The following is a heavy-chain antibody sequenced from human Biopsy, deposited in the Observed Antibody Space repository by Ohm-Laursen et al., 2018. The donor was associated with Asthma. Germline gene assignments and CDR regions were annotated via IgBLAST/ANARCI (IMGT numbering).Heavy chain of an antibody. Sequence: GSLRLSCADSGFSFFTYGMSWVRRAPGKGLEWVAVISDGGHSTNYADSVRGRFTVSRDDSRDTLYLHLNSLTAEDTAVYFCARGGYCSGVTCFPFDRWGQGTRVSVSS. D-gene: IGHD6-19*01. CDR2: ISDGGHST. CDR3: ARGGYCSGVTCFPFDR. J-gene: IGHJ4*02. V-gene: IGHV3-23*01. CDR1: GFSFFTYG.